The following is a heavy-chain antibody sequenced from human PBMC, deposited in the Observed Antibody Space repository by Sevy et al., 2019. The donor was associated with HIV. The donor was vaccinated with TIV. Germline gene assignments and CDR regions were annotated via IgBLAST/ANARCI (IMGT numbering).Heavy chain of an antibody. D-gene: IGHD2-15*01. CDR1: GYTFTGYY. J-gene: IGHJ6*02. CDR3: TTEDIVLVVAATGHGMDV. CDR2: INPNSGGT. Sequence: ASVKVSCKASGYTFTGYYMHWVRQAPGQGLEWMVWINPNSGGTNYAQKFQGRVTMTRDTSISTAYMELSRLRSDDTAVHYCTTEDIVLVVAATGHGMDVWGQGTTVTVSS. V-gene: IGHV1-2*02.